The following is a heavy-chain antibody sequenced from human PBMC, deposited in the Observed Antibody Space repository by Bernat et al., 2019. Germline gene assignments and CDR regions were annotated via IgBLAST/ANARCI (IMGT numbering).Heavy chain of an antibody. J-gene: IGHJ4*02. CDR1: GYTFTGYY. V-gene: IGHV1-2*04. CDR2: INPNSGGT. CDR3: ARSYGSGSSRFDY. Sequence: QVQLVQSGAEVKKPGASVKVSCKASGYTFTGYYMHWVRQAPGQGLEWMGWINPNSGGTNYAQKFQGWVTMTRDTSISTAYMELSRLRSEDTAVYYCARSYGSGSSRFDYWGQGTLVTVSS. D-gene: IGHD3-10*01.